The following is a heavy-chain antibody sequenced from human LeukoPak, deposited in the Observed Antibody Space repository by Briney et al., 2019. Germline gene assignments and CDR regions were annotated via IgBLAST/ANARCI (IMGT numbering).Heavy chain of an antibody. CDR3: AREGGGDPTGTTYYFDY. D-gene: IGHD1-1*01. V-gene: IGHV1-46*01. Sequence: VASVKVSCKASGYTFTSYYMHWVRQAPGQGLEWMGIINPSGGSTSYAQKFQGRVTMTRDMSTSTVYMELSSLRSEDTAVYYCAREGGGDPTGTTYYFDYWGQGTLVTVSS. J-gene: IGHJ4*02. CDR2: INPSGGST. CDR1: GYTFTSYY.